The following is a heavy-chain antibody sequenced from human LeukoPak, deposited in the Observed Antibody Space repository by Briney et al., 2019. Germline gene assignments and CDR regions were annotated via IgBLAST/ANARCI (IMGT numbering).Heavy chain of an antibody. D-gene: IGHD1-26*01. Sequence: ASVTVSCKVSGYTLTELSMHWVRQAPGKGLEWVGGFDPEDGETIYAQKFQGRVTMTEDTSTDTAYMELSSLRSEDTAVYYCATDRELLFSMDVWGQGTTVTVSS. J-gene: IGHJ6*02. CDR1: GYTLTELS. CDR2: FDPEDGET. V-gene: IGHV1-24*01. CDR3: ATDRELLFSMDV.